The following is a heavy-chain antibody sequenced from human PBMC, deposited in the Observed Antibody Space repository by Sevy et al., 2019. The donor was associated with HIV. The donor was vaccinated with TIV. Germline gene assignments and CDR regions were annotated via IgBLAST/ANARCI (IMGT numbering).Heavy chain of an antibody. D-gene: IGHD3-22*01. CDR1: GFTFRNYW. V-gene: IGHV3-74*01. CDR3: TRVRAAITTGWANWFDP. J-gene: IGHJ5*02. CDR2: INSDGSST. Sequence: GGSLRLSCAASGFTFRNYWMHWVRQAPGKGLVWVSRINSDGSSTSYADSVKGRFTISRDNAKNTRYLQMNSLRAEDTALYYCTRVRAAITTGWANWFDPWGQGTQVTVSS.